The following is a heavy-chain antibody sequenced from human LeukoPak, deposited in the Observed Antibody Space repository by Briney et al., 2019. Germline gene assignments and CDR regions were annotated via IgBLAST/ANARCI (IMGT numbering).Heavy chain of an antibody. D-gene: IGHD6-19*01. J-gene: IGHJ4*02. Sequence: ASVEVSCKASGYTFTSYGISWVRQAPGQGLEWMGWISAYNGNTNYAQKLQGRVTMTTDTSTSTAYMELRSLRSDDTAVYYCARDKAGTGDFDYWGQGTLVTVSS. CDR3: ARDKAGTGDFDY. CDR1: GYTFTSYG. CDR2: ISAYNGNT. V-gene: IGHV1-18*01.